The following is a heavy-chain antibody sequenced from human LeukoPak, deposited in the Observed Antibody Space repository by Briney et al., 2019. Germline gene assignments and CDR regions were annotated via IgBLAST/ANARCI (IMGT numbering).Heavy chain of an antibody. D-gene: IGHD3-22*01. J-gene: IGHJ3*02. CDR2: IRSKANSYAT. V-gene: IGHV3-73*01. CDR3: TSGANYYDSSDAFDI. CDR1: GFTFSGSA. Sequence: GGSLRLSCAASGFTFSGSAMLWVRQASGKGLEWVGRIRSKANSYATAYAASVKGRFTISRDDSKNTAYLQMNSLKTEDTAVYYCTSGANYYDSSDAFDIWGQGTMVTVSS.